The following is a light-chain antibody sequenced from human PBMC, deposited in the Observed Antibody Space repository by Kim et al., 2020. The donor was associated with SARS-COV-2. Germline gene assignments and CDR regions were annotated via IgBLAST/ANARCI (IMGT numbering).Light chain of an antibody. V-gene: IGKV3-20*01. J-gene: IGKJ1*01. CDR3: QQYETSPWT. CDR2: GTS. Sequence: EIVLTQSPGTLSLSPGERAPLSCRASQTVGSSYLAWYQQKPGQAPRLLIYGTSSRAPGIPDRFSGSGSGTDFTLTISRLEPEDFAVYSCQQYETSPWTFGQGAKVDIK. CDR1: QTVGSSY.